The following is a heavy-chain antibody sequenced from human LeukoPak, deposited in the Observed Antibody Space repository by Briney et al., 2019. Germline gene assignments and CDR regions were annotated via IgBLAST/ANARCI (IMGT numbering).Heavy chain of an antibody. CDR3: ARTGPVRGVIH. CDR2: IYPGDSDT. CDR1: GYSFTSSW. Sequence: GESLKISCKGSGYSFTSSWIGWVRQLPGKGLECMGIIYPGDSDTRYSPSFQGQVTISADKSISTAYLQWSSLKASDTAMYYCARTGPVRGVIHWGQGTLVTVSS. D-gene: IGHD3-10*01. J-gene: IGHJ4*02. V-gene: IGHV5-51*01.